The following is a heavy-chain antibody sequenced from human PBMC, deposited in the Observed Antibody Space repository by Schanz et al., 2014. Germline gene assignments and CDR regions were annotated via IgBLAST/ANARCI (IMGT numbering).Heavy chain of an antibody. V-gene: IGHV3-48*04. Sequence: EVQLVESGGGLAQPGGSLRLSCAASGITFSGYSMNWVRQAPGKGLEWLSHISGSGGDSVDYADSVKGRFTISRDNTRNSLYLQMNSLRVDGTAVYYCAREFVNWGQGALVTVSS. CDR1: GITFSGYS. CDR2: ISGSGGDSV. CDR3: AREFVN. J-gene: IGHJ1*01. D-gene: IGHD2-21*01.